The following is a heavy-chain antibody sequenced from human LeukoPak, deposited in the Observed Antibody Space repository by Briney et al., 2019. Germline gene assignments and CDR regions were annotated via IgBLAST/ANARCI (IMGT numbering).Heavy chain of an antibody. V-gene: IGHV4-39*01. CDR2: IYYSGST. D-gene: IGHD4-11*01. CDR3: ARQYSLGFDY. J-gene: IGHJ4*02. CDR1: GGSISSSSYY. Sequence: SETLPLTCTVSGGSISSSSYYWGWIRQPPGKGLEWIGSIYYSGSTYYNPSLKSRVTISVDTSKNQSSLKLSSVTAADTAVYYCARQYSLGFDYWGQGTLVTVSS.